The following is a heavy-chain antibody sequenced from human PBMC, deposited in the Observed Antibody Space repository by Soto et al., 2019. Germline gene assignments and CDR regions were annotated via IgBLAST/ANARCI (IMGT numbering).Heavy chain of an antibody. CDR3: ARVLGGSGSPVDY. D-gene: IGHD2-15*01. V-gene: IGHV3-23*01. CDR2: IRGGGGGT. J-gene: IGHJ4*02. Sequence: EVQLLESGGGLVQPGGSLRLSCAASGFTFSSFAMSWVRQAPGKGLEWVSAIRGGGGGTYYADSVKGRFTISRDNSKNTKYLQMNSLRAEDTAVYYCARVLGGSGSPVDYWGQGTLVTVSS. CDR1: GFTFSSFA.